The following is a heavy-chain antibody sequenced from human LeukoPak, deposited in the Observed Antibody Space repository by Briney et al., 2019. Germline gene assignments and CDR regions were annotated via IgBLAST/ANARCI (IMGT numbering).Heavy chain of an antibody. CDR1: GGSISTISSGTYY. V-gene: IGHV4-39*01. J-gene: IGHJ4*02. Sequence: PSETLSLTCTVSGGSISTISSGTYYWAWIRQPPGKGLEWIGSIYYSGSTYYNPSLKSRVTISIDTSKNQFSLKLSSVTAADTAVYYCAREEWELRHWGQGTLVTVSS. CDR3: AREEWELRH. CDR2: IYYSGST. D-gene: IGHD1-26*01.